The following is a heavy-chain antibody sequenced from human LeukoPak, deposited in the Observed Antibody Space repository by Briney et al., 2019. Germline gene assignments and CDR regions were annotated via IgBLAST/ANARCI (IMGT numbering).Heavy chain of an antibody. Sequence: TGGSLRLSCAASGFTFSSYSMNWVRQAPGKGLEWVSSISSSSSYIYYADSVKGRFTISRDNAKNSLYLQMNSLRAEDTAVYYCARDPLDPYGSGSSKYYFDYWGQGTPVTVSS. CDR2: ISSSSSYI. J-gene: IGHJ4*02. CDR1: GFTFSSYS. CDR3: ARDPLDPYGSGSSKYYFDY. V-gene: IGHV3-21*01. D-gene: IGHD3-10*01.